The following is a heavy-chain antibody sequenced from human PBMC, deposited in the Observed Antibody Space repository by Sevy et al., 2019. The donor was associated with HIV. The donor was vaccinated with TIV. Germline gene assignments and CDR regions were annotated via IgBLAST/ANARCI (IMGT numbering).Heavy chain of an antibody. J-gene: IGHJ4*02. CDR3: ARDTREKSFDY. Sequence: ASVKVSCKASGYTFSGYSISWVRQAHGQGLEWMGWMNTYNGNTKYAQKVQGRVTMTTDTSTSTAYMELRGLRSDDTAVYYCARDTREKSFDYWGQGTLVTVSS. CDR1: GYTFSGYS. CDR2: MNTYNGNT. V-gene: IGHV1-18*01.